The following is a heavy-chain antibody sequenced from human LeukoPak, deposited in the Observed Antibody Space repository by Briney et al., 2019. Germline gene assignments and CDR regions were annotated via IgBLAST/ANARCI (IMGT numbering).Heavy chain of an antibody. Sequence: GESLKISCKSSGYSINNYWIAWVRQMPGKGLEWMGIIYPADSDIRYSPSFQGQVTISADKSISTAYLQWNSLKASDTAMYYYARQEYCSGASCYTWFDPWGQGTLVTVSS. V-gene: IGHV5-51*01. D-gene: IGHD2-15*01. CDR3: ARQEYCSGASCYTWFDP. J-gene: IGHJ5*02. CDR2: IYPADSDI. CDR1: GYSINNYW.